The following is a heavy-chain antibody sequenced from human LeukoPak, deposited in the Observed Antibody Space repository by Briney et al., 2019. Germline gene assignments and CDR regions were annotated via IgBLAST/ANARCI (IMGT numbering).Heavy chain of an antibody. V-gene: IGHV5-51*01. CDR3: AAAPAPSEAFDI. J-gene: IGHJ3*02. D-gene: IGHD6-13*01. CDR1: KYSFINYW. Sequence: GESLKISCKGSKYSFINYWIGWVRQMPGRGLEWMGIIYPGDSDTRYSPSFRGQVTISADKSISTAYLQWSSLKASDTAMYYCAAAPAPSEAFDIWGQGTMVTVSS. CDR2: IYPGDSDT.